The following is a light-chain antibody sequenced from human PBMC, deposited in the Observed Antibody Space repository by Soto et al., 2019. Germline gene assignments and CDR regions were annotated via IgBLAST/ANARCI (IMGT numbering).Light chain of an antibody. Sequence: QSVLTQPPSASGAPGQRVTISCTGSSSNIGAGYDVHWYQRLPGTAPKLIIYGNSNRPSGVPDRFSGSKSGTSASLAITGLQAEDDADYYCQSYDSSLSVAFGGGTKLTVL. CDR2: GNS. V-gene: IGLV1-40*01. CDR3: QSYDSSLSVA. J-gene: IGLJ3*02. CDR1: SSNIGAGYD.